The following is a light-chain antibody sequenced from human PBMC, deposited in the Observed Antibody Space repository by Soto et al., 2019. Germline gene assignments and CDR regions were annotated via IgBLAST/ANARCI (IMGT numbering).Light chain of an antibody. CDR3: SSYTSSTTPYV. Sequence: QSALTQPASVSGSPGQSITISCTGTSSDVGGYNYVSWYQRHPGKAPKLMIFDVSNRPSGVSNRFSGSKSANTASLTISGLQAEDEADYCCSSYTSSTTPYVFGTGTKLTVL. CDR1: SSDVGGYNY. CDR2: DVS. V-gene: IGLV2-14*03. J-gene: IGLJ1*01.